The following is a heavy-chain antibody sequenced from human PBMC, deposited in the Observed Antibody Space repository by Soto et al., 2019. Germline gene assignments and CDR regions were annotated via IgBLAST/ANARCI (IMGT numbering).Heavy chain of an antibody. CDR3: ATIFIRRFDY. CDR1: GFSFSDYA. J-gene: IGHJ4*02. V-gene: IGHV3-23*01. D-gene: IGHD2-21*01. CDR2: ITASGGST. Sequence: LRLSCAASGFSFSDYAMTWVRQPPGMGLEWVSSITASGGSTYYADSVKGRFIISRDNSKNTLYLQMNSLGAKDTAVYFCATIFIRRFDYWGQGTLVTVS.